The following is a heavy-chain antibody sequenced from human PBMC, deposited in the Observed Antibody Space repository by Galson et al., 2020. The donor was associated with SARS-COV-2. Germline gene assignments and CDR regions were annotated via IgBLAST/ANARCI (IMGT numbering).Heavy chain of an antibody. CDR3: AKDGPGPDAFDI. J-gene: IGHJ3*02. Sequence: SLKISCAASGFTFDDYAMHWVRQAPGKGLEWVSGISWNSGSIGYADSVKGRFTISRDNAKNSLYLQMNSLRAEDTALYYCAKDGPGPDAFDIWGQGTMVTVSS. V-gene: IGHV3-9*01. CDR1: GFTFDDYA. CDR2: ISWNSGSI.